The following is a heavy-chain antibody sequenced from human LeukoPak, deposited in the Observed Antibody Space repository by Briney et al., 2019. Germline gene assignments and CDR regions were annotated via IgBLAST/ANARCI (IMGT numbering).Heavy chain of an antibody. V-gene: IGHV1-2*02. CDR3: ARCAYGEAYYYYYMDV. J-gene: IGHJ6*03. Sequence: ASVKVSCKASGYTFTGYYMHWVRQAPGQGLEWMGWINPNSGGTNYAQKFQGRVTMTRDTSISTAYMELSSLRSEDTAVYYCARCAYGEAYYYYYMDVWGKGTTVTVSS. D-gene: IGHD4-17*01. CDR2: INPNSGGT. CDR1: GYTFTGYY.